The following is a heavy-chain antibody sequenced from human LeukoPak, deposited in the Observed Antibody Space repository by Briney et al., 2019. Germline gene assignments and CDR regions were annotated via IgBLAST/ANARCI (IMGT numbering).Heavy chain of an antibody. Sequence: GGSLRLSCAASGFTFSSYGMHWVRQAPGKGLEWVAVISYDGSNKYYADSVKGRFTISRDNSKNTLYLQMDSLRAEDTAVYYCARDLYYYDSSGPEYFQHWGQGTLVTVSS. CDR3: ARDLYYYDSSGPEYFQH. V-gene: IGHV3-30*03. D-gene: IGHD3-22*01. CDR1: GFTFSSYG. CDR2: ISYDGSNK. J-gene: IGHJ1*01.